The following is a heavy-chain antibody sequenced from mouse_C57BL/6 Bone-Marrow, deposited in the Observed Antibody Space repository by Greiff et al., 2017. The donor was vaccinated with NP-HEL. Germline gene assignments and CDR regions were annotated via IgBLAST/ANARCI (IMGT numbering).Heavy chain of an antibody. V-gene: IGHV2-2*01. CDR3: ARRGDWDVDWYFDV. D-gene: IGHD4-1*01. Sequence: QVQLQQSGPGLVQPSQSLSITCTVSGFSLTSYGVHWVRQSPGKGLEWLGVIWSGGSTDYNAAFISRLSISKDNSKSQVFFKMNSLQADDTAIYYCARRGDWDVDWYFDVWGTGTTVTVSS. J-gene: IGHJ1*03. CDR2: IWSGGST. CDR1: GFSLTSYG.